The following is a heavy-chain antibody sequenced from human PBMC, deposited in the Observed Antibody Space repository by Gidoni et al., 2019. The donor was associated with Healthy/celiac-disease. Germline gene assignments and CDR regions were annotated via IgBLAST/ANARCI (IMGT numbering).Heavy chain of an antibody. Sequence: QVQLVGSGGGVVQPGRSLRLSFAASGFTFSSYCMHWVLQAPGKGLEWVAVIWYDGSNKYYADSVKGRFTIYRDNSKNTLYLQMNSLRAEDTAVYYCARQYYYDSSGYYSAFDIWGQGTMVTVSS. V-gene: IGHV3-33*01. D-gene: IGHD3-22*01. CDR3: ARQYYYDSSGYYSAFDI. J-gene: IGHJ3*02. CDR1: GFTFSSYC. CDR2: IWYDGSNK.